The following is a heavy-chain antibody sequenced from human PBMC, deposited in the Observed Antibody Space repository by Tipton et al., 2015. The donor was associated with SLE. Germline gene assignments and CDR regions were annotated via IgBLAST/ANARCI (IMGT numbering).Heavy chain of an antibody. CDR3: ARVKVGGNWFDP. CDR1: GFTFSSYW. V-gene: IGHV3-7*01. J-gene: IGHJ5*02. CDR2: IKQDGSEK. D-gene: IGHD2-15*01. Sequence: SLRLSCADSGFTFSSYWMSWVRQAPGKGLEWVANIKQDGSEKYYVDSVKGRFTISRDNAKNSLYLQMNSLRAEDTAVYYCARVKVGGNWFDPWGQGTLVTVSS.